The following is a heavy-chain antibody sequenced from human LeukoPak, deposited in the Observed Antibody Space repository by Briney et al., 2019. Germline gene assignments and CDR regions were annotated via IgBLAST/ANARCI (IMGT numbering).Heavy chain of an antibody. Sequence: HPGGSLRLSCAASGFTFSSYGMHWVRQAPGKGLVWVSRISSDASITSYADPVKGRFTISRDNAKNTLYLQMNSLRAEDTALYYCATSARTYIGSSLDYWGQGTLVTVSS. D-gene: IGHD2-15*01. CDR1: GFTFSSYG. V-gene: IGHV3-74*01. CDR3: ATSARTYIGSSLDY. J-gene: IGHJ4*02. CDR2: ISSDASIT.